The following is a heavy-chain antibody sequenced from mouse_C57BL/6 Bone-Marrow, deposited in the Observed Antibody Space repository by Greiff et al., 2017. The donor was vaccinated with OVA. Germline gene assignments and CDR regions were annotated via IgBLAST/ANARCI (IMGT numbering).Heavy chain of an antibody. CDR3: VIQRGCAMDY. CDR2: IRSKSNNYAT. Sequence: EVMLVESGGGLVQPKGSLKLSCAASGFSFNTYAMNWVRQAPGKGLEWVARIRSKSNNYATYYADSVKDRFTISRDDSESMLYLQMNNLKTEDTAMYYCVIQRGCAMDYWGQGTSVTVSS. V-gene: IGHV10-1*01. J-gene: IGHJ4*01. CDR1: GFSFNTYA.